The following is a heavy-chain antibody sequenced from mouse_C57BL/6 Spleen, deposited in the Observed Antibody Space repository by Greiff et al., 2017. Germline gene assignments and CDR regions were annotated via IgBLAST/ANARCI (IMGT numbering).Heavy chain of an antibody. CDR1: GFTFTDYY. CDR3: ARPSTVVATYYAMDY. CDR2: IRNKANGYTT. Sequence: EVMLVESGGGLVQPGCSLSLSCAASGFTFTDYYMSWVRQPPGKALEWLGFIRNKANGYTTEYSASVKGRFTISRDNSQSILYLQMNALRAEDSATYYCARPSTVVATYYAMDYWGQGTSVTVSS. J-gene: IGHJ4*01. V-gene: IGHV7-3*01. D-gene: IGHD1-1*01.